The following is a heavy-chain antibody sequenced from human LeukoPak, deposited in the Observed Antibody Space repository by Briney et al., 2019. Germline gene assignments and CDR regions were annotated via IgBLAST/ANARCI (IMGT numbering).Heavy chain of an antibody. CDR1: GYTFTGYY. CDR3: ARQETGDYYDSSGYPRGVDY. D-gene: IGHD3-22*01. V-gene: IGHV1-2*02. CDR2: INPNSGGT. Sequence: RASVKVSCTASGYTFTGYYMHWVRQAPGQGLELMGWINPNSGGTNYAQKFQGRVTMTRDTSISTAYMELSRLRSDDTAVYYCARQETGDYYDSSGYPRGVDYWGQGTLVTVSS. J-gene: IGHJ4*02.